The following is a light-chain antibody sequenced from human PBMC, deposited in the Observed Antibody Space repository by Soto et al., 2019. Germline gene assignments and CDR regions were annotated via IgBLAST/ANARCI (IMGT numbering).Light chain of an antibody. V-gene: IGKV1-39*01. CDR3: QHYNSYSEA. J-gene: IGKJ1*01. Sequence: DIQMTQSPSSLSASVGDRVTITCRAGQYIGRYLNWYQQKPGKAPKLLIYAASSLHSGVPSRFSGSGSGTDFTLTISSLHPEDFATYSCQHYNSYSEAFGQGTKVDIK. CDR1: QYIGRY. CDR2: AAS.